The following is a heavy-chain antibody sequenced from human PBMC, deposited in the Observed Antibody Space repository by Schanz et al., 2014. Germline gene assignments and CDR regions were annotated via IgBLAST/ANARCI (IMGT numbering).Heavy chain of an antibody. CDR1: GFTFSGFW. CDR2: IKKDGSEK. CDR3: VRDSFFAFDY. Sequence: EAQLAESGGGLVQPGGSLRLSCAASGFTFSGFWMTWVRQAPGKGLEWVANIKKDGSEKYYVDSVKGRFTISRDNAKNSLFLQMNSLRPEDTAVYYCVRDSFFAFDYWGQGTMVTVSS. V-gene: IGHV3-7*01. D-gene: IGHD3-3*01. J-gene: IGHJ4*01.